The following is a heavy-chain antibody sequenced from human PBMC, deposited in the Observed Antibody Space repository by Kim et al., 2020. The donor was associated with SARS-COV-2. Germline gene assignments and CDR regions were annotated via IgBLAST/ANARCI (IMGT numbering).Heavy chain of an antibody. Sequence: SETLSLTCTVSGGSISSYYWSWIRQPPGKGLEWIGYIYYSGSTNYNPSLKSRVTISVDTSKNQFSLKLSSVTAADTAVYYCAREYCGGDCYYGREYYGMDVWGQGTTVTVSS. J-gene: IGHJ6*02. CDR2: IYYSGST. V-gene: IGHV4-59*13. CDR1: GGSISSYY. D-gene: IGHD2-21*02. CDR3: AREYCGGDCYYGREYYGMDV.